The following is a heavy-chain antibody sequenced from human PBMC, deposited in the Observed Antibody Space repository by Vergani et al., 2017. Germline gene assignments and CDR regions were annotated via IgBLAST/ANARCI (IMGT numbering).Heavy chain of an antibody. V-gene: IGHV1-24*01. CDR3: ATVGPTMIVVVGAFDI. CDR2: FDPEDGET. CDR1: GYTLTELS. D-gene: IGHD3-22*01. Sequence: QVQLVQSGAEVKKPGASVKVSCKVSGYTLTELSMHWVRQAPGKGLEWMGGFDPEDGETIYAQKFQGRVTMTEETSTDTAYMELSSLRSEDTAVYYCATVGPTMIVVVGAFDIWGQGTMVTVSS. J-gene: IGHJ3*02.